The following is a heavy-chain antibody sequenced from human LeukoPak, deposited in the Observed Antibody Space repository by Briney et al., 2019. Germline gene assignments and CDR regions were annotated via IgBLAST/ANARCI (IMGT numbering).Heavy chain of an antibody. V-gene: IGHV3-72*01. Sequence: PGGSLRLSCASSRFTFSDHYVDWVRQAPGKGVEWVGRTRKRANSYTTEYAASVRGRFTISRDDSKNSMYLQMNSLKVEDTAVYYCARVGGDTGRSFDHWGQGTLVTVSS. D-gene: IGHD5-18*01. CDR2: TRKRANSYTT. CDR3: ARVGGDTGRSFDH. J-gene: IGHJ4*02. CDR1: RFTFSDHY.